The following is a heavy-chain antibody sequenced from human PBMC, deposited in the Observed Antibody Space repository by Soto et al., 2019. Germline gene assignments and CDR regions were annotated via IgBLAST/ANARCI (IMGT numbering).Heavy chain of an antibody. CDR2: IYYRGTT. Sequence: SETLSLTCTVSGGSITSYYWSWIRQPPGKGLECIGYIYYRGTTNYNPSLKSRVTISIDTSKNQFSLKLSSVTAADTAVYYCARDSSDSYYFDFWGQGTLVTVSS. V-gene: IGHV4-59*01. CDR1: GGSITSYY. D-gene: IGHD6-19*01. J-gene: IGHJ4*02. CDR3: ARDSSDSYYFDF.